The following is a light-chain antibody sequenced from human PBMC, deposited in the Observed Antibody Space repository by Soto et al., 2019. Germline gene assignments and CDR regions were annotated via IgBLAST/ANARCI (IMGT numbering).Light chain of an antibody. Sequence: EKVMTQSPATLSVSPGERATLSCRASQNVKTRLAWYQQKPGQAPRLLIYDAFTRATGIPARFSGSASGTDFPLTISSLQSEDFAVYYGQQYDEWPLTFGGGTKVEIK. CDR1: QNVKTR. J-gene: IGKJ4*01. CDR2: DAF. V-gene: IGKV3-15*01. CDR3: QQYDEWPLT.